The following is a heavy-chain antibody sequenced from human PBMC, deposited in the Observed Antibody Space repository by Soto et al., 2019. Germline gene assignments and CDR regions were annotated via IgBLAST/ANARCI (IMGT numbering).Heavy chain of an antibody. CDR2: ISSSSSYI. D-gene: IGHD6-19*01. Sequence: PGGSLRHSFAESGFTFSSYSMNWIRQAPGKGLEWVSSISSSSSYIYYADSVKGRFTISRDNAKNSLYLQMNSLRAEDTAVYYCARDQWGIAVAGSTLDYWAQGTLLTVSA. CDR1: GFTFSSYS. J-gene: IGHJ4*02. V-gene: IGHV3-21*01. CDR3: ARDQWGIAVAGSTLDY.